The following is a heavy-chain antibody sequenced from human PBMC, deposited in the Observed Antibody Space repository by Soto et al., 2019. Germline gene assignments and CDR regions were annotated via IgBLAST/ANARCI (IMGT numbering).Heavy chain of an antibody. V-gene: IGHV1-8*01. CDR2: MNPNSGNT. CDR3: ARTKAQRGYSYVNQNWFDP. J-gene: IGHJ5*02. Sequence: GASVKVSCKASGYTFTTYTLQWLRQAPGQSLELMGWMNPNSGNTGYAQKFQGRVTMTRNTSISTAYMELSSLRSEDTAVFYCARTKAQRGYSYVNQNWFDPWGQGTLVTVSS. D-gene: IGHD5-18*01. CDR1: GYTFTTYT.